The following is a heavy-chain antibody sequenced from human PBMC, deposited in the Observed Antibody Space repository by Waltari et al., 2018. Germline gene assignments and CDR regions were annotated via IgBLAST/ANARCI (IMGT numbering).Heavy chain of an antibody. CDR2: ISSSSSTI. J-gene: IGHJ2*01. V-gene: IGHV3-48*04. Sequence: EVQLVESGGGLVQPGGSLRLSCAASGFTFRSYSMNWVRQAPGKGLEWVSYISSSSSTIYYADSVKGRFTISRDNAKNSLYLQMNSLRAEDTAVYYCARLGRHLDLWGRGTLVTVSS. CDR1: GFTFRSYS. CDR3: ARLGRHLDL.